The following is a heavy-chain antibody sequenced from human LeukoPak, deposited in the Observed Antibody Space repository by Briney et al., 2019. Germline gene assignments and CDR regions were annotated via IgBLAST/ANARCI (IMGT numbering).Heavy chain of an antibody. D-gene: IGHD3-22*01. CDR1: GGSISSSSYY. J-gene: IGHJ4*02. CDR3: ARGAYYYDSSDYYYPFDY. V-gene: IGHV4-39*07. Sequence: SETLSLTCTVSGGSISSSSYYWGWIRQPPGKGLEWIGSIYYSGSTYYNPSLKSRVTISVDTSKNQFSLKLSSVTAADTAVYYCARGAYYYDSSDYYYPFDYWGQGTLVTVSS. CDR2: IYYSGST.